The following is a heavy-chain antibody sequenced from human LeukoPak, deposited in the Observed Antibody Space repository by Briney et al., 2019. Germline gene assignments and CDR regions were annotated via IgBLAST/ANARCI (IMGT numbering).Heavy chain of an antibody. CDR1: GFTFGDYG. CDR3: ARQLQLRYFDWSPWDV. Sequence: GGSLRLSCAASGFTFGDYGLSWVRQAPGKGLERVSGINWNGGSTGYADSVKGRFTISRDNAKNSVDLQMHSLRAEDTALYYCARQLQLRYFDWSPWDVWGQGTTVTVSS. CDR2: INWNGGST. V-gene: IGHV3-20*04. J-gene: IGHJ6*02. D-gene: IGHD3-9*01.